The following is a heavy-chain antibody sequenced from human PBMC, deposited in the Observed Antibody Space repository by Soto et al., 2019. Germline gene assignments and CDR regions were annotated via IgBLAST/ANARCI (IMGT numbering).Heavy chain of an antibody. CDR3: VRGGGGGLFDP. CDR2: ISPGSRYP. D-gene: IGHD2-15*01. V-gene: IGHV3-11*06. CDR1: GFTFGDSY. J-gene: IGHJ5*02. Sequence: GGSLRLSCAVAGFTFGDSYMSWICQAPGKGLEWLSYISPGSRYPAYADSVKGRCTICRDCAKRALYLQMMSQPAEDTAIYYCVRGGGGGLFDPWGQGTMVTVSS.